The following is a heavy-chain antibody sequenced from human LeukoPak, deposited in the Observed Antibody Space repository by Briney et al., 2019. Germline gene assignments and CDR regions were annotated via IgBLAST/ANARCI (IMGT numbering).Heavy chain of an antibody. Sequence: SETLSLTCTVSGGSISSYYWSWIRQPPGKGLEWIGYIYYSGSTNYNPSLKSRVAISVDTSKNQFSLKLSSVTAADTAVYYCARGRIAAAGAFDYWGQGTLVTVSS. CDR2: IYYSGST. CDR3: ARGRIAAAGAFDY. V-gene: IGHV4-59*01. CDR1: GGSISSYY. J-gene: IGHJ4*02. D-gene: IGHD6-13*01.